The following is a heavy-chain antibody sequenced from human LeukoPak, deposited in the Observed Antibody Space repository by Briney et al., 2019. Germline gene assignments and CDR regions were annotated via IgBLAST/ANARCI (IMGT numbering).Heavy chain of an antibody. CDR3: AKAFSSAYDYGPTDS. Sequence: PSETLSLTCAVYGGSFSGYYWSWIRQPPGKGLEWIGEINHSGSTNYNPSLKSRVTISVDQSKNQLSLKLSSVTAADTDVYYCAKAFSSAYDYGPTDSWGQGTLVTVSS. J-gene: IGHJ4*02. CDR1: GGSFSGYY. CDR2: INHSGST. V-gene: IGHV4-34*01. D-gene: IGHD4/OR15-4a*01.